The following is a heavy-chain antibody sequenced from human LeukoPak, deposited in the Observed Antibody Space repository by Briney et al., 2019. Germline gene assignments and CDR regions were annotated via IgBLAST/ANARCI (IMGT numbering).Heavy chain of an antibody. V-gene: IGHV4-4*02. Sequence: SGTLSLTCAVSGDSITNTNRWNWVRQPPGKGLEWIAEIDHRGNTNYNPSLKSRVTISADKSKNQFSLKLNSVTAADTAVYYCARGYGPGYWGQGTLVTVSA. J-gene: IGHJ4*02. CDR3: ARGYGPGY. D-gene: IGHD4-17*01. CDR2: IDHRGNT. CDR1: GDSITNTNR.